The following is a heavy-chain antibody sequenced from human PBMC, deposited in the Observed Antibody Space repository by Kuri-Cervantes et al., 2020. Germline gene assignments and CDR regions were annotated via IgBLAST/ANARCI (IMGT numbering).Heavy chain of an antibody. J-gene: IGHJ4*02. V-gene: IGHV4-34*01. Sequence: GSLRLSCAVYGGSFSGYYWSWIRQPPGKGLEWIGEINHSGSTNYNPSLKSRVTISVDTSKNQFSLKLSSVTAADTAVYYCARDKYFDYWGQGTLVTVSS. CDR3: ARDKYFDY. CDR2: INHSGST. CDR1: GGSFSGYY.